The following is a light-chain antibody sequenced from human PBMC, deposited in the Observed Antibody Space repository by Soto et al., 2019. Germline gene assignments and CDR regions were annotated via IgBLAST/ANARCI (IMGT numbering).Light chain of an antibody. J-gene: IGKJ2*01. Sequence: DIVMTQSPDSLAVSLGERATINCKSSRSVLYSSNNKNYLAWYQQKPGQPPKLLIYWASTRESGVPDRFSGSGSETHITLTISNLQAEDVAVYYCQQYYSTPPYTFGQGTKLEIK. CDR3: QQYYSTPPYT. CDR2: WAS. V-gene: IGKV4-1*01. CDR1: RSVLYSSNNKNY.